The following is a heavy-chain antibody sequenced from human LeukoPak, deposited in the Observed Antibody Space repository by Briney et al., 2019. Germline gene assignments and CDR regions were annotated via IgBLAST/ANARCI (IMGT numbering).Heavy chain of an antibody. J-gene: IGHJ4*02. CDR3: ARDSYYYDSRGYYRFDY. CDR2: IYTSGST. D-gene: IGHD3-22*01. V-gene: IGHV4-4*07. Sequence: PSETLSLTCTVSGGSISSYYWSWIRQPPGKGLEWIGRIYTSGSTNYNPSLKSRVTMSVDTSKNQLSLKLRSVTAADTAVYYCARDSYYYDSRGYYRFDYWGQGTLVTVSS. CDR1: GGSISSYY.